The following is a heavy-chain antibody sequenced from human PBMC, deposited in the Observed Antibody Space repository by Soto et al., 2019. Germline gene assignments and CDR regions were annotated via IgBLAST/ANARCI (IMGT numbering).Heavy chain of an antibody. V-gene: IGHV1-58*01. J-gene: IGHJ6*02. Sequence: GASVKVSCKASGFTFTSSAVQWVRQARGQRVEWIGWIVVGSGNTNYAQKFQERVTITRDMSTSTAYMELSSLRSGDTAVYYCAAGAGRAYYTGSWGQGTTVTVSS. CDR2: IVVGSGNT. CDR1: GFTFTSSA. CDR3: AAGAGRAYYTGS. D-gene: IGHD3-3*01.